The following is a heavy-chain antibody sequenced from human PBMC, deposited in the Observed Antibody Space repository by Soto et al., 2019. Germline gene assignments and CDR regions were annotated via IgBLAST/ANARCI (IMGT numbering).Heavy chain of an antibody. CDR2: IYHSGST. CDR1: GGSISSGDYY. CDR3: ARDAIAVAGTAHFDY. V-gene: IGHV4-39*07. J-gene: IGHJ4*02. Sequence: PSETLSLTCTVSGGSISSGDYYWGWIRQPPGKGLEWIGSIYHSGSTYYNPSLKSRVTISVDTSKNQFSLKLSSVTAADTAVYYCARDAIAVAGTAHFDYWGQGTLVTVSS. D-gene: IGHD6-19*01.